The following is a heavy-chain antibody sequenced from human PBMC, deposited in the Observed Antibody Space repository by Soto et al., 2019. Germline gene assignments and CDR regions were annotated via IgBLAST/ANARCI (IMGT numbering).Heavy chain of an antibody. CDR2: IYYSGST. CDR3: ARAVAGNFDY. V-gene: IGHV4-61*01. CDR1: GGSVSSGSYY. Sequence: PSETLSLTCTVSGGSVSSGSYYWSWIRQPPGKGLEWIGYIYYSGSTNCNPSLKSRVTISVDTSKNQFSLKLSSVTAADTAVYYCARAVAGNFDYWGQGTLVTVSS. J-gene: IGHJ4*02. D-gene: IGHD6-19*01.